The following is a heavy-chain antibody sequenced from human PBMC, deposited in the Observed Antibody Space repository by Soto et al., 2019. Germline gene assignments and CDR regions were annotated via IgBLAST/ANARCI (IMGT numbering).Heavy chain of an antibody. J-gene: IGHJ4*02. V-gene: IGHV3-30*18. CDR3: AKDQHVVVVGATLLDY. CDR1: GFTFSSYG. Sequence: QVQLVESGGGVVQPGRSLRLSCAASGFTFSSYGMHWVRQAPGKGLEWVALISYDGSNKYYPDSVKGRFTISRDNSKNTLYLQMNSLRAEDTAVYYCAKDQHVVVVGATLLDYWGQGTLVTVSS. CDR2: ISYDGSNK. D-gene: IGHD2-15*01.